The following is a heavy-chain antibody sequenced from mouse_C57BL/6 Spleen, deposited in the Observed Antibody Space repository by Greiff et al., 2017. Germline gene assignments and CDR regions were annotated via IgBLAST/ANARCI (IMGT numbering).Heavy chain of an antibody. CDR1: GYSLTSYG. CDR3: ARNNYGSSYWYFDG. J-gene: IGHJ1*03. D-gene: IGHD1-1*01. CDR2: IWSGGST. Sequence: QVQLQQSGPGLVQPSQSVTITCTVSGYSLTSYGVHWVRQSPGKGLEWLGVIWSGGSTDYNAAFISRLSISKDNSESQVFFKMSSLQADDTAIYYCARNNYGSSYWYFDGWGTGTTVTVSS. V-gene: IGHV2-2*01.